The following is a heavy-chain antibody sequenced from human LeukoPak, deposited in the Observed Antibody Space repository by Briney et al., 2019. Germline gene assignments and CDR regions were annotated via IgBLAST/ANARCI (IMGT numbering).Heavy chain of an antibody. CDR3: AKEGIAGDFDY. J-gene: IGHJ4*02. V-gene: IGHV3-23*01. D-gene: IGHD6-13*01. CDR2: IRAVGGT. Sequence: QPGGSLRLSCAASVFTFNIYAMSCVREAPEGGGECVSVIRAVGGTYYADSVKGRFTISRDNSKNTLWLQMNSLRAEDTAVYYCAKEGIAGDFDYWGQGTLVTVSS. CDR1: VFTFNIYA.